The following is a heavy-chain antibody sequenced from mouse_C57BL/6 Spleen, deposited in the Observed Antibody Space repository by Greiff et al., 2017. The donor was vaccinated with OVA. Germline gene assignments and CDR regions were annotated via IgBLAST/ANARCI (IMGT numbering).Heavy chain of an antibody. V-gene: IGHV14-4*01. CDR2: IDPENGDT. D-gene: IGHD1-1*02. CDR3: TLYGAMDY. J-gene: IGHJ4*01. CDR1: GFNIKDAY. Sequence: VQLQQSGAELVRPGASVKLSCTASGFNIKDAYMHWVKQRPEQGLEWIGWIDPENGDTEYASKFQGKATITADTSSNTAYLQLSSLTSEDTAVYYCTLYGAMDYWGQGTSVTVSS.